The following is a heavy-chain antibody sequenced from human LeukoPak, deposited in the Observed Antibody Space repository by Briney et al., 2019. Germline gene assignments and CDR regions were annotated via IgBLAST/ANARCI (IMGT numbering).Heavy chain of an antibody. CDR3: ARVLSVGATGLIGY. D-gene: IGHD1-26*01. J-gene: IGHJ4*02. V-gene: IGHV1-18*01. CDR1: GYTFTSYG. CDR2: ISAYNGNT. Sequence: ASVKVSCKASGYTFTSYGISWVRQAPGQGLEWMGWISAYNGNTNYVQKLQGRVTMTTDTSTSTAYMELRSLRSDDTAVYYCARVLSVGATGLIGYWGQGTLVTVSS.